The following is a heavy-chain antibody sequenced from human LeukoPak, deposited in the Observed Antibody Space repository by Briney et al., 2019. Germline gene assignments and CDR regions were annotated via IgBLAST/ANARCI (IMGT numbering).Heavy chain of an antibody. CDR2: ISGSGGST. J-gene: IGHJ4*02. V-gene: IGHV3-23*01. D-gene: IGHD5-24*01. CDR1: GFTFSSYA. CDR3: AKDRRRWLQSANFDC. Sequence: GGSLRLSCAASGFTFSSYAMSWVRQAPGKGLEWVSAISGSGGSTYYADSVKGRFTISRDNSKNTLYLQMNSLRAEDTAVYYCAKDRRRWLQSANFDCWGQGTLVTVSS.